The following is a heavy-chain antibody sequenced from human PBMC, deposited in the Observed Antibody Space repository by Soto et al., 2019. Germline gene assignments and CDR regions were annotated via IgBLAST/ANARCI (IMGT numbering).Heavy chain of an antibody. CDR1: GFTFSDYG. V-gene: IGHV3-30*18. D-gene: IGHD3-22*01. Sequence: GGSLRLSCAASGFTFSDYGMHWVRQAPGKGLEWVAVISYDGNNKFSADSVKGRFTISRDNSKNTLYLEMNSLRAEDTAVYYCAKDMTPYYDSSAFDYWGQGTLVTVSS. CDR2: ISYDGNNK. CDR3: AKDMTPYYDSSAFDY. J-gene: IGHJ4*02.